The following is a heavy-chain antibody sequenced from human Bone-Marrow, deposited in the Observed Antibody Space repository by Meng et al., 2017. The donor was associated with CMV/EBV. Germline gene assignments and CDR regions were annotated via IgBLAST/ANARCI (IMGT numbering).Heavy chain of an antibody. CDR2: IKQDGSEK. J-gene: IGHJ6*02. V-gene: IGHV3-7*01. Sequence: GGSLRLSCAASGFTFSSNWMSWVRQAAGKGLEWVANIKQDGSEKYYGDSVKGRFTITRDNAKNSLYLQMNSLGAEDTAVYYCARDGDGLDVWGQGTTVTVSS. CDR1: GFTFSSNW. CDR3: ARDGDGLDV.